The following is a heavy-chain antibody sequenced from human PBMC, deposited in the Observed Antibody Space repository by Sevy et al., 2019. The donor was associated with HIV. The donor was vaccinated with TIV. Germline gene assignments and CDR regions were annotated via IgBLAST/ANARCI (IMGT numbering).Heavy chain of an antibody. CDR1: GFTVSSNY. D-gene: IGHD2-2*03. J-gene: IGHJ6*03. CDR3: ARVEVLVGYCSSTNCYKNYYMDV. CDR2: IYSGGST. Sequence: GGSLRLSCAASGFTVSSNYMSWVRQAPGKGLEWVSVIYSGGSTYYADSVKGRFTISRDNSKNTLYLQMNSLRAEDTAVYYCARVEVLVGYCSSTNCYKNYYMDVWGKGTTVTVSS. V-gene: IGHV3-53*01.